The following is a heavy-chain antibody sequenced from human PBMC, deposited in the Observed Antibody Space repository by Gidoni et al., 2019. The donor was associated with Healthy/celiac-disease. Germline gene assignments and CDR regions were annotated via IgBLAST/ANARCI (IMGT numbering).Heavy chain of an antibody. CDR1: GFTFSSYG. Sequence: QLVESGGGVVQPGRSLRLSCAASGFTFSSYGMHWVRQAPGKGLEWVAVISYDGSNKYYADSVKCRFTISRDNSKNTLYLQMNSLRAEDTAVYYCAKDRAAAGWLLPIDYWGQGTLVTVSS. CDR3: AKDRAAAGWLLPIDY. V-gene: IGHV3-30*18. CDR2: ISYDGSNK. J-gene: IGHJ4*02. D-gene: IGHD3-22*01.